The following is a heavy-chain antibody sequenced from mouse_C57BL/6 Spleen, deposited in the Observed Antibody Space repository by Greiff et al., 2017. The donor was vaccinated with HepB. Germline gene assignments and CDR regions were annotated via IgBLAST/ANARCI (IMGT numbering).Heavy chain of an antibody. Sequence: VQLQQSGAELARPGASVKMSCKASGYTFTSYTMPWVKQRPGQGLEWIGYITPSSGYTKYNQKFKDKATLTADKSSSTAYMQRSSLTSEDSAVYYCARSTRVSWFAYWGQGTLVTVSA. CDR1: GYTFTSYT. J-gene: IGHJ3*01. D-gene: IGHD2-2*01. V-gene: IGHV1-4*01. CDR2: ITPSSGYT. CDR3: ARSTRVSWFAY.